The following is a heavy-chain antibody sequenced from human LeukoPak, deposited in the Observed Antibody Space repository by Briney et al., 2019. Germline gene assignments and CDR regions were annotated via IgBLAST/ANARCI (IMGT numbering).Heavy chain of an antibody. J-gene: IGHJ4*02. CDR1: GGSISSYY. CDR3: ARRGIYSGSYPPRYYFDY. V-gene: IGHV4-59*12. CDR2: IYHSGST. D-gene: IGHD1-26*01. Sequence: SETLSLTCTVPGGSISSYYWSWIRQPPGKGLERIGAIYHSGSTNYNPSLKSRVTISVDKSKNQFSLKLSSVTAADTAVYYCARRGIYSGSYPPRYYFDYWGQGTLVTVSS.